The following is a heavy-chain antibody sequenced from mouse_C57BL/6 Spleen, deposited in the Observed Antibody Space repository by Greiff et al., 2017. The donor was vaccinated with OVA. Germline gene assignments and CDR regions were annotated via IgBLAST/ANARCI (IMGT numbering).Heavy chain of an antibody. D-gene: IGHD1-1*01. J-gene: IGHJ3*01. CDR3: ARSEGYYYGSWFAY. CDR2: INPSNGGT. V-gene: IGHV1-53*01. CDR1: GYTFTSYW. Sequence: QVQLQQPGTELVKPGASVKLSCKASGYTFTSYWMHWVKQRPGQGLEWIGNINPSNGGTNYNEKFKSKATLTVDKSSSTAYMQLSSMTSEDSAVYYCARSEGYYYGSWFAYWGQGTLVTVSA.